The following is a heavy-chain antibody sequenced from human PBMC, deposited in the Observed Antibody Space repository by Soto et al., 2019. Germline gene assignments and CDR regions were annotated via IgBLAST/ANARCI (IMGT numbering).Heavy chain of an antibody. CDR2: IYYSGST. CDR1: GGSISSSRYY. D-gene: IGHD3-16*01. J-gene: IGHJ6*02. V-gene: IGHV4-39*01. CDR3: ATRGEFIYYGMDV. Sequence: PSETLSLTCTVSGGSISSSRYYWAWIRQPPGKGLEWIGSIYYSGSTYYNPSLKSRVTISVDTSKNQFSLKLSSVTAADTAVYYCATRGEFIYYGMDVWGQGTTVTVSS.